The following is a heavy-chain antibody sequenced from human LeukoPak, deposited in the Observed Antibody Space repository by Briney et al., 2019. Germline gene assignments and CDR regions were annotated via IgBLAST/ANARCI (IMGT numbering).Heavy chain of an antibody. CDR1: GGSISSGGYY. D-gene: IGHD3-3*01. J-gene: IGHJ4*02. CDR3: ATTYYDFWSGYPYFDY. Sequence: SETLSLTCTVSGGSISSGGYYWSWIRQPPGKGLEWIGYIYYSGSTYYNPPLKSRVTISVDTSKNQFSLKLSSVTAADTAVYYCATTYYDFWSGYPYFDYWGQGTLVTVSS. V-gene: IGHV4-30-4*08. CDR2: IYYSGST.